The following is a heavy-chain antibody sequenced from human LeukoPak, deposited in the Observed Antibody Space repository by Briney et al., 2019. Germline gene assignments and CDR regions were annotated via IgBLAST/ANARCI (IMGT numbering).Heavy chain of an antibody. CDR1: GFTFSSYG. V-gene: IGHV3-30*02. D-gene: IGHD3-3*01. Sequence: PGGSLRLSCAASGFTFSSYGMHWVRQAPGKGLEWVAFIRYDGSNKYYADSVKGRFTISRDNSKNTLYLQMNSLRAEDTAVYYCAKGSQLYDFWSGSLDYWGQGTLVTVSS. J-gene: IGHJ4*02. CDR3: AKGSQLYDFWSGSLDY. CDR2: IRYDGSNK.